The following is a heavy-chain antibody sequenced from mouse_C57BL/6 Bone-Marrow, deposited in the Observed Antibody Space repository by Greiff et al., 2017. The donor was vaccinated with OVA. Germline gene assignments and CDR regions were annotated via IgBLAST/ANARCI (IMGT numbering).Heavy chain of an antibody. CDR1: GYTFTSYW. CDR2: IDPSDSYT. J-gene: IGHJ1*03. V-gene: IGHV1-50*01. Sequence: QVQLQQPGAELVKPGASVKLSCKASGYTFTSYWMQWVKQRPGQGLEWIGEIDPSDSYTNYNQKFKGKATLTVDTSSSTAYMQLSSLTSEDSAVYYGARLGITTVQSYWYFDVWGTGTTVTVSS. CDR3: ARLGITTVQSYWYFDV. D-gene: IGHD1-1*01.